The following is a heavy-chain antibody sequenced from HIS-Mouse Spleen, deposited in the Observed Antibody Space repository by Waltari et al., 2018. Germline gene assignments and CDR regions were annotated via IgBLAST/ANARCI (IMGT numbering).Heavy chain of an antibody. CDR1: GGSISSSSYY. Sequence: QLQLQESGPGLVKPSETLSLTCTVPGGSISSSSYYWGWIRPPPGKGLVWIGRIYYSGSTYYNPSLKSRVTISVDKSKNQFSLKLSSVTAADTAVYYCARVRFLEWLLYFDYWGQGTLVTVSS. CDR2: IYYSGST. CDR3: ARVRFLEWLLYFDY. J-gene: IGHJ4*02. D-gene: IGHD3-3*01. V-gene: IGHV4-39*07.